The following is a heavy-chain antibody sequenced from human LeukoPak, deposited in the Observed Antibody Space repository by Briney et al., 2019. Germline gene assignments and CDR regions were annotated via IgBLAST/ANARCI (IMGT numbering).Heavy chain of an antibody. Sequence: PGGSLRLSCAASGFTFSSYAMSWVRQAPGKGLEWVSAISGSGGSTYYADSVKGRFTISRDNSKNTLYLQMNRLRAEDTAVYYCAKDRIFGVVRYYFDYWGQGTLVTVSS. J-gene: IGHJ4*02. D-gene: IGHD3-3*01. CDR1: GFTFSSYA. CDR2: ISGSGGST. CDR3: AKDRIFGVVRYYFDY. V-gene: IGHV3-23*01.